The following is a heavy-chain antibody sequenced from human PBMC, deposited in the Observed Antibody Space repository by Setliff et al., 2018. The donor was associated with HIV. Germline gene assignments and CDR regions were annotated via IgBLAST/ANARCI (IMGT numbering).Heavy chain of an antibody. V-gene: IGHV3-30-3*01. CDR3: ARRGYSYVERVYYYYMDV. D-gene: IGHD5-18*01. Sequence: GGSLRLSCAASGFIFNKFALHWVRQAPGKGLEWVAIISYDETTKLYADSVKGRFTISRDNSKDTVFLQLSSLTVDDTGVYYCARRGYSYVERVYYYYMDVWGKGTTVTVSS. J-gene: IGHJ6*03. CDR2: ISYDETTK. CDR1: GFIFNKFA.